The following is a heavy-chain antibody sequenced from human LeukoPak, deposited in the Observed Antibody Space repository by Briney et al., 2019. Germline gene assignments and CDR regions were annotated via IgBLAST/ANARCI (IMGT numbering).Heavy chain of an antibody. Sequence: ASVKVSCKASVGTFSSYAISWVRQAPGQGLEWMGGIIPIFGTANYAQKFQGRVTITADESTSTAYMELSSLRSEDTAVYYCARGRDGYNTFDYWGQGTLVTVSS. CDR1: VGTFSSYA. J-gene: IGHJ4*02. D-gene: IGHD5-24*01. CDR2: IIPIFGTA. V-gene: IGHV1-69*13. CDR3: ARGRDGYNTFDY.